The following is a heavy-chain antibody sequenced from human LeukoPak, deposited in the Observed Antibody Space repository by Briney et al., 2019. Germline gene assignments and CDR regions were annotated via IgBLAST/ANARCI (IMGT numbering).Heavy chain of an antibody. Sequence: GGSLRLSCAASGFTFSSYAMHWVRQAPGKGLEWVAVISYDGSNKYYAVSVKGRFTISRDNSKNTLYLQMNSLRAEDTAVYYCARDLEGYSSSSMDYWGQGTLVTVSS. CDR1: GFTFSSYA. CDR2: ISYDGSNK. J-gene: IGHJ4*02. V-gene: IGHV3-30-3*01. D-gene: IGHD6-6*01. CDR3: ARDLEGYSSSSMDY.